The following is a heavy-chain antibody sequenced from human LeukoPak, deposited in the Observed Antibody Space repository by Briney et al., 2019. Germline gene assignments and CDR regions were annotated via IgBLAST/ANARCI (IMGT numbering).Heavy chain of an antibody. J-gene: IGHJ4*02. CDR2: IYYSGST. CDR1: GGSLSGYY. CDR3: ARGRDGYNLIAYFDY. V-gene: IGHV4-59*01. Sequence: ASETLSLTCAVYGGSLSGYYWSWIRQPPGKGLEWIGYIYYSGSTNYNPSLKSRVTISVDTSKNQFSLKLSSVTAADTAVYYCARGRDGYNLIAYFDYWGQGTLVTVSS. D-gene: IGHD5-24*01.